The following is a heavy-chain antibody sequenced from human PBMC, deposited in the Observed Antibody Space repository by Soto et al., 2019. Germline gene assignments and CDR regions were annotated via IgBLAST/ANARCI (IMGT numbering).Heavy chain of an antibody. CDR2: INAYNGNT. J-gene: IGHJ3*02. CDR1: GYTFTSYG. D-gene: IGHD1-26*01. CDR3: ARGEENQPPDSFDI. V-gene: IGHV1-18*01. Sequence: ASVKVSCKASGYTFTSYGISWVRQAPGQGLEWMGWINAYNGNTNYAQKLQGRVTMTTDTSTSTAYMELRSLRSEDTAVYYCARGEENQPPDSFDIWGQGTMVTVSS.